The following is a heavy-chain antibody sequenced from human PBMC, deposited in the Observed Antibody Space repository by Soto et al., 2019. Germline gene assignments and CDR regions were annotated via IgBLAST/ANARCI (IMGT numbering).Heavy chain of an antibody. CDR3: ARTVRWGTGLLWFGELLRADAFDI. CDR2: IKQDGSEK. CDR1: GFTFSSYW. D-gene: IGHD3-10*01. J-gene: IGHJ3*02. V-gene: IGHV3-7*01. Sequence: GGSLRLSCAASGFTFSSYWMSWVRQAPGKGLEWVANIKQDGSEKYYVDSVKGRFTISRDNAKNSLYLQMNSLRAEDTAVYYCARTVRWGTGLLWFGELLRADAFDIWGQGTMVTVSS.